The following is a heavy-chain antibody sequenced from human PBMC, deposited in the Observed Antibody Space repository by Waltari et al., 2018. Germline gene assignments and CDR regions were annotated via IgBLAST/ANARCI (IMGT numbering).Heavy chain of an antibody. Sequence: QEQLQESGPGLVKPSETLSLTCTVSGGPISSHYWSWIRQPPGKGLEWIGYIYYSGSTNYNPSLKSRVTISVDTSKNQFSLKLSSVTAADTAVYYCARDKYYFDYWGQGTLVTVSS. CDR2: IYYSGST. J-gene: IGHJ4*02. CDR3: ARDKYYFDY. CDR1: GGPISSHY. V-gene: IGHV4-59*11.